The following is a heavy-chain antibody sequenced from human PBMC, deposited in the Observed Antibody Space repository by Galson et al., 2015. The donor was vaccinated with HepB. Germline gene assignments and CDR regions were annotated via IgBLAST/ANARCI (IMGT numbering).Heavy chain of an antibody. D-gene: IGHD2-2*01. CDR2: IYPGDSDT. Sequence: QSGAEVKKPGESLKISCKASGYSFTTYWIGWVRQMPGEGLEWMGIIYPGDSDTRYSPSFQGQVTISADKSISTAYLQWSSLKASDTAMYYCARHVHCSSASCYGTTFDYWGQGSLITVSS. CDR1: GYSFTTYW. CDR3: ARHVHCSSASCYGTTFDY. V-gene: IGHV5-51*01. J-gene: IGHJ4*02.